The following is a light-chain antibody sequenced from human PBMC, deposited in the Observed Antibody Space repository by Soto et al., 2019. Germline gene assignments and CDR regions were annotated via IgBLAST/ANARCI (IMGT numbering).Light chain of an antibody. Sequence: QSVLTQPPSASGSPGQSVTISCTGTSSDVGGYNYVSWYQQHPGKAPKLMIYEVSKRPSGVPDRFSGSKSGNTASLTVSGLQAEDEADYYCSSYAGSNNFVFGTGTKXTVL. J-gene: IGLJ1*01. V-gene: IGLV2-8*01. CDR1: SSDVGGYNY. CDR2: EVS. CDR3: SSYAGSNNFV.